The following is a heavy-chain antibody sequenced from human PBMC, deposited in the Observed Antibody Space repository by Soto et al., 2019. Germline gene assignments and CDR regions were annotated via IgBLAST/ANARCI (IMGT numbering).Heavy chain of an antibody. CDR1: GGSISSYY. D-gene: IGHD3-10*01. J-gene: IGHJ6*02. CDR3: ARGPITMVRGVITYYYYYGMDV. Sequence: SETLSLTCTVSGGSISSYYWSWIRQPPGRGLEWIGYISYRGSTNYNPSLKSRVTISVDTSKNQFSLKLSSVTAADTAVYYCARGPITMVRGVITYYYYYGMDVWGQGTTVTVSS. V-gene: IGHV4-59*12. CDR2: ISYRGST.